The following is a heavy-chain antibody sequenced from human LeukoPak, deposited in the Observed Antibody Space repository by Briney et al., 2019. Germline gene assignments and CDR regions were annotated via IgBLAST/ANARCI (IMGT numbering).Heavy chain of an antibody. Sequence: SETLSLTCTVSGYSISSGYYWGWIRQPPGKGLEWIGSIYHSGSTYYNPSLKSRVTISVDTSKNQFSLKLSSVTAADTAVYYCARSEGATMTFDYWGQGTLVTVSS. CDR2: IYHSGST. CDR1: GYSISSGYY. D-gene: IGHD1-26*01. J-gene: IGHJ4*02. V-gene: IGHV4-38-2*02. CDR3: ARSEGATMTFDY.